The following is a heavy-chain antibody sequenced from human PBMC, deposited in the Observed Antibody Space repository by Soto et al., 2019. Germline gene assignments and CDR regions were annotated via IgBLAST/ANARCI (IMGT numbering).Heavy chain of an antibody. V-gene: IGHV3-9*01. J-gene: IGHJ3*02. CDR1: GFTFDDYA. D-gene: IGHD7-27*01. Sequence: GGSLRLSCAASGFTFDDYAMHWVRQAPGKGLEWVSGISWNSGSIGYADSVKGRFTISRDNAKNSLYLQMNSLRAEDTALYYCAKVSTGDLLDAFDIWGQGTMVTVSS. CDR3: AKVSTGDLLDAFDI. CDR2: ISWNSGSI.